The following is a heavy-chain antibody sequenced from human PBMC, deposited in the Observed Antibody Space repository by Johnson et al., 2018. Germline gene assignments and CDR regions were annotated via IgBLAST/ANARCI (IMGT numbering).Heavy chain of an antibody. D-gene: IGHD2-15*01. J-gene: IGHJ1*01. V-gene: IGHV3-11*04. CDR2: ISGGGDSI. CDR3: ARDRGDCSGGSCWGYFQH. Sequence: VQLVESGGGLVQPGGSLRLSCTGSGFIFSDYYMTWIRQAPGKGLECVSFISGGGDSIYYADSVKGRFTISRGNDKNSLFLQMNTLRVEDTPIYYCARDRGDCSGGSCWGYFQHWGQGTLVTVSS. CDR1: GFIFSDYY.